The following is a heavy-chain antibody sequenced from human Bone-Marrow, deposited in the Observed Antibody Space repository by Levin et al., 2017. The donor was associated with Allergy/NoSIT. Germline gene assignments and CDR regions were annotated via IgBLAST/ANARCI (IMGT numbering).Heavy chain of an antibody. V-gene: IGHV3-23*03. D-gene: IGHD2-15*01. Sequence: GESLKISCSASGFTFTSQALIWVRQAPGEGLEWVSVVYGDSKEIHYADSVRGRFTISRDNSKNTLYLQMNSLRAEDTAVYYCATYRQVATFEYWGQGTLVTVSS. CDR1: GFTFTSQA. CDR3: ATYRQVATFEY. CDR2: VYGDSKEI. J-gene: IGHJ4*02.